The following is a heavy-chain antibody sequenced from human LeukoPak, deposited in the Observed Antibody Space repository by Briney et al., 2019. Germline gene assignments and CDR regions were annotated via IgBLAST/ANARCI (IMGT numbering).Heavy chain of an antibody. V-gene: IGHV4-59*08. Sequence: PSETLSLTCIVSGGSISSYSWNWIRQSPGKGLEWVGYISHSGTTSYNPSLKSRVTISVDTSKNQLSLMLTSVTAADTAVYYCARWDDSAWAFGNWGPGTLVTVSS. CDR2: ISHSGTT. D-gene: IGHD6-19*01. J-gene: IGHJ4*02. CDR1: GGSISSYS. CDR3: ARWDDSAWAFGN.